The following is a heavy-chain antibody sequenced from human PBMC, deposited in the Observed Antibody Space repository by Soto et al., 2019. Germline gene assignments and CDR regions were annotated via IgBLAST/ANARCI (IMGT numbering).Heavy chain of an antibody. CDR1: GFSFSSFA. CDR2: ISGSGGST. J-gene: IGHJ4*02. D-gene: IGHD6-19*01. Sequence: GGSLRLSCAASGFSFSSFAMNWVRQAPGKGLEWVSVISGSGGSTYYADSVKGRFTISRDNSKNTLYLQMNSLRAEDTAVYYCAKLARYSSGWYAAYWGQGTLVTVSS. V-gene: IGHV3-23*01. CDR3: AKLARYSSGWYAAY.